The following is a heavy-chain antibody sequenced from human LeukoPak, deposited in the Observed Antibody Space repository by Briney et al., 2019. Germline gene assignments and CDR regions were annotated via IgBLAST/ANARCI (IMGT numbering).Heavy chain of an antibody. Sequence: GPSLRLSCAAAGLTFSNYGMHWVRQAPGKGLEWVAVIWYDGTNKQYADSVKGRSTISRDNSKNTLFLQMNSLRAEETAVYYCARGYGDYDSIDYWGQGTLVTVSS. CDR3: ARGYGDYDSIDY. CDR1: GLTFSNYG. V-gene: IGHV3-33*01. J-gene: IGHJ4*02. D-gene: IGHD4-17*01. CDR2: IWYDGTNK.